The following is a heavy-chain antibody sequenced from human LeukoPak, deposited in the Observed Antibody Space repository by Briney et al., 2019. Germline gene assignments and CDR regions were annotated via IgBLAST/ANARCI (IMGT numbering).Heavy chain of an antibody. CDR2: IIPILGIA. J-gene: IGHJ4*02. CDR1: GGTFSSYA. D-gene: IGHD2-2*01. CDR3: ARVCSSTSCYGSDY. Sequence: SVKVSRKASGGTFSSYAISWVRQAPGQGLEWMGRIIPILGIANYAQKFQGRVTITADKSTSTAYMELSSLRSEDTAVYYCARVCSSTSCYGSDYWGQGTLVTVSS. V-gene: IGHV1-69*04.